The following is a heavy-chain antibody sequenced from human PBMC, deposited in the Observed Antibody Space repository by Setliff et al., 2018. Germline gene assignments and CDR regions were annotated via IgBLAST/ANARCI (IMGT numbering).Heavy chain of an antibody. CDR2: ISYSGSTM. J-gene: IGHJ4*02. D-gene: IGHD4-17*01. V-gene: IGHV3-48*04. CDR3: VRTLFLQYYGGRSGGYFDY. Sequence: PGGSLRLSCAASTFTLGTYSMHWVRQAPGKGLAWVSYISYSGSTMYYADSVKGRFTISRDNDKNSMYLQMNSLGAEDTAVYYCVRTLFLQYYGGRSGGYFDYWGQGSLVTVS. CDR1: TFTLGTYS.